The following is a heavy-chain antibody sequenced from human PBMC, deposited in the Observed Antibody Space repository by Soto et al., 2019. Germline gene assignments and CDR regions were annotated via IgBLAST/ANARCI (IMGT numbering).Heavy chain of an antibody. CDR2: VSGSGDTT. Sequence: EVLLLGSGGGLVQPGGSLRLSCVASGFTFSSHAMSWVRQAPGRGLEWVSSVSGSGDTTYYADSVKGRFTISRDNAKNMLYVQMNSLRAEDTAVYYCATGGNYYGSGTYPVPPFFDYWGQGTLVTVSS. D-gene: IGHD3-10*01. CDR1: GFTFSSHA. J-gene: IGHJ4*02. CDR3: ATGGNYYGSGTYPVPPFFDY. V-gene: IGHV3-23*01.